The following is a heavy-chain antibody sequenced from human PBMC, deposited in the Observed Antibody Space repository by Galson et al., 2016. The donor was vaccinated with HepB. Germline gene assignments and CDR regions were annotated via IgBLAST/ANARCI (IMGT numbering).Heavy chain of an antibody. CDR2: INSDVSST. J-gene: IGHJ6*01. CDR3: ARVGVIPYYYYGMDV. Sequence: SLRLSCAASGFTFTSYWIHWVRQVPGEGLVWVSRINSDVSSTHYADSVKGRFTISRDNAKNTVYLQMNSLRVEDTAVYYCARVGVIPYYYYGMDVWGQGTMVIVSS. D-gene: IGHD3-10*01. CDR1: GFTFTSYW. V-gene: IGHV3-74*01.